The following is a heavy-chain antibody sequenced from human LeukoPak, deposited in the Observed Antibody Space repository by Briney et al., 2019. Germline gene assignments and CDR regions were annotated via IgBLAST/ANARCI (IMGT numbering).Heavy chain of an antibody. CDR1: GGSISSSNYY. J-gene: IGHJ6*02. CDR2: IYYSGST. V-gene: IGHV4-61*03. D-gene: IGHD4-23*01. CDR3: TKGRWNGMDV. Sequence: SETLSLTCTVSGGSISSSNYYWGWIRQPPGKGLEGCGSIYYSGSTNYNPSLKRRVTISIDTSKNHVSLKLNSVTAADAAVYFCTKGRWNGMDVWGRGTTVTVSS.